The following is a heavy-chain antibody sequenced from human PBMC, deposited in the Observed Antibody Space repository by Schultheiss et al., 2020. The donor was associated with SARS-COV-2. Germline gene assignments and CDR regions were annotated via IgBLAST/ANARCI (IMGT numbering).Heavy chain of an antibody. CDR3: AKDKARYWISFDY. V-gene: IGHV3-21*01. CDR2: ISSSSSYI. CDR1: GFTFSSYS. J-gene: IGHJ4*02. Sequence: GESLKISCAASGFTFSSYSMNWVRQAPGKGLEWVSSISSSSSYIYYADSVKGRFTISRDNAKNSLYLQMNSLRAEDTAVYYCAKDKARYWISFDYWGQGTLVTVSS. D-gene: IGHD3-10*01.